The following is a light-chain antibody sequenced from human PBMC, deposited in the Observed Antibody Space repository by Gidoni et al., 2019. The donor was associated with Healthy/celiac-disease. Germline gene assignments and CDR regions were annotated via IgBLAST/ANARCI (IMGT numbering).Light chain of an antibody. J-gene: IGKJ2*03. CDR1: QSISSY. CDR2: AAS. V-gene: IGKV1-39*01. Sequence: DIQMTQSPSSLSASVGDRVTITCRASQSISSYFNWYQQKPGKAPKLLIYAASSLQSGVPSRFSGSGSGTDFTLTISSLQPEDFATYYCQQSYSTPRFXXXTKLEIK. CDR3: QQSYSTPR.